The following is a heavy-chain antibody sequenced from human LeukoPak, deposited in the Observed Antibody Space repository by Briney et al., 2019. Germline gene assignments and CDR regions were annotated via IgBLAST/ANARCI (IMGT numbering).Heavy chain of an antibody. Sequence: ASVKVSCKASGYTFTSYDINWVRQATGQGLEWMGWMNPNSGNTGYAQKFQGRVTMTRNTSISTAYMELSSLRSEDTAVYYCARGKLRYFDWLLRKRQDWFDPWGQGTLVTVSS. CDR3: ARGKLRYFDWLLRKRQDWFDP. CDR2: MNPNSGNT. V-gene: IGHV1-8*01. D-gene: IGHD3-9*01. CDR1: GYTFTSYD. J-gene: IGHJ5*02.